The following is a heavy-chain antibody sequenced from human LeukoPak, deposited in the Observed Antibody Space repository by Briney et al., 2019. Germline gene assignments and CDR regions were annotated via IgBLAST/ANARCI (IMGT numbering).Heavy chain of an antibody. CDR2: INPDTGGA. J-gene: IGHJ4*02. CDR1: GYTFTDYY. Sequence: ASVKVSCKASGYTFTDYYLHWVRQAPGQGLEWVGRINPDTGGANYAQKFQGRVTMTRDTSVGTVYLELSRLTSGDTAVYYCARDRASDYWGQGTLVTVSS. V-gene: IGHV1-2*06. CDR3: ARDRASDY.